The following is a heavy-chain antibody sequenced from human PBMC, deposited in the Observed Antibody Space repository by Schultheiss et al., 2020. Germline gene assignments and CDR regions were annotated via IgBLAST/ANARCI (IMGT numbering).Heavy chain of an antibody. CDR2: ISAHNGNT. CDR1: RYSFTSYG. V-gene: IGHV1-18*04. CDR3: ARDTREEYYGMDV. Sequence: ASVKVSCKASRYSFTSYGISWVRQAPGQGLEWMGWISAHNGNTNYAQKVQGRVTMTTDTSTSTAYMELRSLRSDDTAVYFCARDTREEYYGMDVWGQGTTVTVS. J-gene: IGHJ6*02. D-gene: IGHD6-6*01.